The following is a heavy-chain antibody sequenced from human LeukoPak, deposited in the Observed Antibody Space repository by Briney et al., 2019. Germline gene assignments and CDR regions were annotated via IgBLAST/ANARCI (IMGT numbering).Heavy chain of an antibody. CDR3: ARGGGYSGYDWYGDYFDY. CDR1: GGTFSSYA. J-gene: IGHJ4*02. CDR2: IIPIFGTA. Sequence: SVKVSCKASGGTFSSYAISWVRQAPGQGLEWMGGIIPIFGTANYAQKFQGRVTITTDESTSTAYMELSSLGSEDTAVYYCARGGGYSGYDWYGDYFDYWGQGTLVTVSS. D-gene: IGHD5-12*01. V-gene: IGHV1-69*05.